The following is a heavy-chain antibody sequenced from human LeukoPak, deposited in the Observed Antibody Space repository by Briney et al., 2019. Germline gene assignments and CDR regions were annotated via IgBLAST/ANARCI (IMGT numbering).Heavy chain of an antibody. CDR1: GFSLSTSGVG. D-gene: IGHD3-10*01. CDR3: AHTGGSGSYYNAFDY. Sequence: SGPTLVNPTQTLTLTCTFSGFSLSTSGVGVGWIRQPPGKALEWLAFIYWDDDKRYSPSLKSRLTITKDTCKNQVVLTMTNMDPVDTATYYCAHTGGSGSYYNAFDYWGQGTLVTVSS. J-gene: IGHJ4*02. CDR2: IYWDDDK. V-gene: IGHV2-5*02.